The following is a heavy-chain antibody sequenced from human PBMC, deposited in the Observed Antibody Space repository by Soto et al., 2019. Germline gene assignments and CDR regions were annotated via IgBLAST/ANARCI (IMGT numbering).Heavy chain of an antibody. D-gene: IGHD1-1*01. V-gene: IGHV1-46*01. Sequence: QVQLVQSGAEVKKPGASVKVSCKASGYTFTSYFMHWVRQAPGQGLEWMGIINPSGGSPSYAQKFQGRVTMTRDTPTSAVYMDLSSLRSEDAAVYYCARVTLGTMGYWGQGTLVTVSS. CDR2: INPSGGSP. CDR1: GYTFTSYF. CDR3: ARVTLGTMGY. J-gene: IGHJ4*02.